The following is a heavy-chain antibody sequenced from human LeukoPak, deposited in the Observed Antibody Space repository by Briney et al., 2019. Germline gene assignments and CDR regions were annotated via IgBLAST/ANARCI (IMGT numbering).Heavy chain of an antibody. J-gene: IGHJ4*02. Sequence: SETLSLTCTVSGGSISGSSYHWGWIRQPPGKGLEWIGSINYRGHTYYNPSLESRVAVSVDTSKNQFSLKMRSVTAADTALYYCAPTYGYTVGGYGYWGQGSLVTVSS. CDR1: GGSISGSSYH. V-gene: IGHV4-39*01. D-gene: IGHD3-16*01. CDR3: APTYGYTVGGYGY. CDR2: INYRGHT.